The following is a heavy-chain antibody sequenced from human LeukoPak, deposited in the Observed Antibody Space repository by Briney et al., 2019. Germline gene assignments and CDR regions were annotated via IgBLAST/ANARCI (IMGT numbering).Heavy chain of an antibody. D-gene: IGHD4-23*01. CDR3: TRERTTVVTLDYYYGMDV. CDR1: GYSFTGYY. J-gene: IGHJ6*02. V-gene: IGHV1-2*02. Sequence: ASVKVSCKASGYSFTGYYIHWVRQAPGQGLEWMGSINPNSGGTMYAQKFQGRLTMTRDTSISTANMELSRLRSDDTAVYYCTRERTTVVTLDYYYGMDVWGQGTTVTVSS. CDR2: INPNSGGT.